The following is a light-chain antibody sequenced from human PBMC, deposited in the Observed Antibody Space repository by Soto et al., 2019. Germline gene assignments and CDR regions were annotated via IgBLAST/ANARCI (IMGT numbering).Light chain of an antibody. V-gene: IGLV7-46*01. CDR3: LLSYIGARL. J-gene: IGLJ2*01. CDR1: TGAVTSGHY. Sequence: QAVVTQEPSLTVSPGGTVTITCGSSTGAVTSGHYPYWFQQKPGQAPRTLIYDTTNKHSWTPAQFSGSLLGGKAALTLSGAQPEDEAEYYCLLSYIGARLFGGGTKLTVL. CDR2: DTT.